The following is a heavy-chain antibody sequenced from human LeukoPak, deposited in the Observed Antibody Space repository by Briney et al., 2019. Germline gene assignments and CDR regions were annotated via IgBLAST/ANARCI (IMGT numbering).Heavy chain of an antibody. J-gene: IGHJ4*02. CDR3: ARAPSNAHFDY. CDR1: GFTVRNNY. Sequence: PGGSLRLSCAASGFTVRNNYMSWVRQAPGKVLEWVSLIYSGGSTYYADSVKGRFTISRDNSNNTVYLQMNSLRAEDTAVYYCARAPSNAHFDYWGQGTLVTVSS. D-gene: IGHD3-3*02. V-gene: IGHV3-66*01. CDR2: IYSGGST.